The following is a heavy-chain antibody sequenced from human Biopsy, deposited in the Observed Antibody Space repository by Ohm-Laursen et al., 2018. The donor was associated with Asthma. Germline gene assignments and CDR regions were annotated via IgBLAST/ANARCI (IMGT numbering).Heavy chain of an antibody. Sequence: SLTLSLTRTVSFGPITSGGYYWAWIRQHPGKGLGRIGFFYYSGSTYSNPSLKSRVSISIVTSKNQFSMKLRYVTAADTAVYYSAGSQDYYDSRGYYRSFDYWGQGTLVTVSS. J-gene: IGHJ4*02. D-gene: IGHD3-22*01. CDR1: FGPITSGGYY. V-gene: IGHV4-31*03. CDR3: AGSQDYYDSRGYYRSFDY. CDR2: FYYSGST.